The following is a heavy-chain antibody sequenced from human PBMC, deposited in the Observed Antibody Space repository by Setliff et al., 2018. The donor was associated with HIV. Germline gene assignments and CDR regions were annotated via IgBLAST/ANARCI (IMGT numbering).Heavy chain of an antibody. Sequence: PGGSLRLSCATSGFTLSTYGMHWVRQAPGKGLEWVARVHYNGNDKFYVDSVKGRFTISRDNSENSLYLQMNSLRAEDTAVYYCASHLWSGYYYDYWGQGTLVTVSS. CDR3: ASHLWSGYYYDY. V-gene: IGHV3-30*02. CDR2: VHYNGNDK. D-gene: IGHD3-3*01. J-gene: IGHJ4*02. CDR1: GFTLSTYG.